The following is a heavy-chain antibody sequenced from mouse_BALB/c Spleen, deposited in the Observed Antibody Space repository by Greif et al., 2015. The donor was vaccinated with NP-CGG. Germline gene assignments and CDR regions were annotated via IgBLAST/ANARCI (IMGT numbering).Heavy chain of an antibody. Sequence: VQLQQSGAELVKPGASVKLSCTASGFNIKDAYMHWVKQRPEQGLEWIGRIDPANGNTKYDPKFQGKATITADTSSNTAYLQLSSLTSEDTAVYYCASEDYYGSPWFAYWGQGTLVTVSA. V-gene: IGHV14-3*02. J-gene: IGHJ3*01. D-gene: IGHD1-1*01. CDR2: IDPANGNT. CDR1: GFNIKDAY. CDR3: ASEDYYGSPWFAY.